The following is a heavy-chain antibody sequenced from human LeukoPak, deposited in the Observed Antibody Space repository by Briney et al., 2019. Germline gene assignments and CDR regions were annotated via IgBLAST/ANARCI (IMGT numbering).Heavy chain of an antibody. Sequence: ASVKVSCKASRYTFTGYYMNWVRQAPGQGLEWMGWSNPNSGGTNYAQKFQGRVTMTRDTSISTAYMELSRLRSDDTAVYYCARDLMRFGESPPYFDYWGQGTLVTVSS. J-gene: IGHJ4*02. CDR3: ARDLMRFGESPPYFDY. CDR2: SNPNSGGT. D-gene: IGHD3-10*01. V-gene: IGHV1-2*02. CDR1: RYTFTGYY.